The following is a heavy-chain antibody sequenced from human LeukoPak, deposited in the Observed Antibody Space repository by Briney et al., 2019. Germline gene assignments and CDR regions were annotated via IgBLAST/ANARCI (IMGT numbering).Heavy chain of an antibody. CDR1: GDSINSSNYY. Sequence: PSETLSLTCTVSGDSINSSNYYWAWIRQPPGTGLEWLGSVYYSGSTYYNPSLKSRLTISIDASRNQFSLKLTSVTAADTAVYFCVRHGGLVFVVQAFDPWSQGTLVTVSS. V-gene: IGHV4-39*01. CDR2: VYYSGST. J-gene: IGHJ5*02. CDR3: VRHGGLVFVVQAFDP. D-gene: IGHD2-15*01.